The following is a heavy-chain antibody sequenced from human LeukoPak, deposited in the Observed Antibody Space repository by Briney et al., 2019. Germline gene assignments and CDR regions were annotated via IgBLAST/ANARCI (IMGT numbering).Heavy chain of an antibody. CDR1: GGSFSGYY. CDR3: ARQSSGWPYYYYGMDV. D-gene: IGHD6-19*01. CDR2: IYYSGST. Sequence: SETLSLTCAVYGGSFSGYYWSWIRQPPGKGLEWIGYIYYSGSTNYNPSLKSRVTISVDTSKNQFSLKLSSVTAADTAVYYCARQSSGWPYYYYGMDVWGQGTTVTVSS. J-gene: IGHJ6*02. V-gene: IGHV4-59*08.